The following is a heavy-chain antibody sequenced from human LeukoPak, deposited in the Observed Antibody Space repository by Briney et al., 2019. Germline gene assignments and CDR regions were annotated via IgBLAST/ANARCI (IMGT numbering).Heavy chain of an antibody. CDR1: GGSISSSSYY. Sequence: SETLSLTCTVSGGSISSSSYYWGWIRQPPGKGLEWIGSIYYSGSTYYNPSLKSRVTVSVDKSKNQFSLKLSSVTAADTAVYYCARRVAYSGGWNQYNWFDPWGRGTLVTVSS. J-gene: IGHJ5*02. V-gene: IGHV4-39*01. D-gene: IGHD6-19*01. CDR3: ARRVAYSGGWNQYNWFDP. CDR2: IYYSGST.